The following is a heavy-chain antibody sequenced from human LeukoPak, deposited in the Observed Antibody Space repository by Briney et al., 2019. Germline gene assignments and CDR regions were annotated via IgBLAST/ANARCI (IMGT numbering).Heavy chain of an antibody. J-gene: IGHJ4*02. CDR1: GGSISSSNW. CDR2: IYHSGST. V-gene: IGHV4-4*02. CDR3: AKSDRGRYYYGSGSYCDY. D-gene: IGHD3-10*01. Sequence: SETLSLTCAVSGGSISSSNWWSWVRQPPGKGLEWIGEIYHSGSTNYNPSLKSRVTISVDKSKNQFSLKLSSVTAADTAVYYCAKSDRGRYYYGSGSYCDYWGQGTLVTVSS.